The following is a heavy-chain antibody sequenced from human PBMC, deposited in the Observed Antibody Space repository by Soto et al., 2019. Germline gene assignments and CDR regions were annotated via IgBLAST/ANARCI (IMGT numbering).Heavy chain of an antibody. CDR1: EVTCSSYA. CDR3: AKDFAAYYYDSSGSCAY. J-gene: IGHJ4*02. V-gene: IGHV3-30*18. D-gene: IGHD3-22*01. CDR2: ISYDGSNK. Sequence: SMRLSCGAAEVTCSSYAMSWVRQAPGKGLEWVAVISYDGSNKYYADSVKGRFTISRDNSKNTLYLQMNSLRAEDTAVYYCAKDFAAYYYDSSGSCAYWGQGTLVPVSS.